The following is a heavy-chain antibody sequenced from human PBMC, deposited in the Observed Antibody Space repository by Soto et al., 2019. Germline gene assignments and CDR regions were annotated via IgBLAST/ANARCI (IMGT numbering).Heavy chain of an antibody. CDR2: IYPGDSDS. CDR1: GYNFTTYW. Sequence: DSLPVSRTRSGYNFTTYWLGLARQMPGKGLEWMGVIYPGDSDSRYSPSFQGQVTISADKSISAAYLQWSSLKASDSAMYYCARQEGSSWGTFDISGQGTRVTVSS. J-gene: IGHJ3*02. D-gene: IGHD6-13*01. CDR3: ARQEGSSWGTFDI. V-gene: IGHV5-51*01.